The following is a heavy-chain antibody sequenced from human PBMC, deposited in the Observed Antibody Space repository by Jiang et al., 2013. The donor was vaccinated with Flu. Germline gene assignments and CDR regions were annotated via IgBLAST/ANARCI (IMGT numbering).Heavy chain of an antibody. Sequence: LLKPSETLSLTCAVYGGSFSGYYWSWIRQPPGKGLEWIGEINHSGSTNYNPSLKSRVTISVDTSKNQFSLKLSSVTAADTAVYYCARGAARRVMVRGVIIPHGMDVWGPRDHGHRLL. CDR2: INHSGST. V-gene: IGHV4-34*01. CDR1: GGSFSGYY. D-gene: IGHD3-10*01. CDR3: ARGAARRVMVRGVIIPHGMDV. J-gene: IGHJ6*01.